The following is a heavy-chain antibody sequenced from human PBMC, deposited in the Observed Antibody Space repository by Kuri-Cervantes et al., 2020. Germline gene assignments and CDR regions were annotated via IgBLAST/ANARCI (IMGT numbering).Heavy chain of an antibody. J-gene: IGHJ4*02. V-gene: IGHV3-11*01. Sequence: GGSLRLSCTASGFTFSDYYMSWIRQAPGKGLEWVSYISSSGSTIYYADSVKGRFTISRDNAKNSLYLQMNSLRAEDTAVYYCAKAGYYYDSSGYYYYWGQGTLVTVSS. CDR3: AKAGYYYDSSGYYYY. CDR2: ISSSGSTI. D-gene: IGHD3-22*01. CDR1: GFTFSDYY.